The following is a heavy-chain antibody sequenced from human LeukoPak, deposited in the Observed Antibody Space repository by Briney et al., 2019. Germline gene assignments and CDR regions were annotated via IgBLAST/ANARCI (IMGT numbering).Heavy chain of an antibody. CDR3: ARGGCSSTSCYDGY. CDR1: GGTFSSYA. CDR2: IIPIFGTA. V-gene: IGHV1-69*01. Sequence: ASVKVSCKASGGTFSSYAMSWVRQAPGQGLEWMGGIIPIFGTANYAQKFQGRVTITADESTSTAYMELSSLRSEDTAVYYCARGGCSSTSCYDGYWGQGTLVTVSS. J-gene: IGHJ4*02. D-gene: IGHD2-2*01.